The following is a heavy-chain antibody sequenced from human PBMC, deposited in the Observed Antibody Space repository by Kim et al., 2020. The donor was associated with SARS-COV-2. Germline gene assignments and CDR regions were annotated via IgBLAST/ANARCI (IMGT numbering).Heavy chain of an antibody. D-gene: IGHD3-22*01. CDR3: ASHYYDSSGYVEAFDY. V-gene: IGHV3-23*03. CDR1: GFTFSSYA. J-gene: IGHJ4*02. CDR2: IYSGGSST. Sequence: GGSLRLSCAASGFTFSSYAMSWVRQAPGKGLEWVSVIYSGGSSTYYADSVKGRFTISRDNSKNTLYLQMNSLRAEDTAVYYCASHYYDSSGYVEAFDYWGQGTLVTVSS.